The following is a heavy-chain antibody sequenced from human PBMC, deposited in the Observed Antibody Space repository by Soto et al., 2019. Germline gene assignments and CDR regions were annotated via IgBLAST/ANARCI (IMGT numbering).Heavy chain of an antibody. D-gene: IGHD3-3*01. CDR2: TYYRSKWYN. CDR3: ARDPSYYDFWSGYPVGMDV. J-gene: IGHJ6*02. CDR1: GDSVSSNSAA. Sequence: SQTLSLTCAISGDSVSSNSAAWNWIRQSPSRGLEWLGRTYYRSKWYNDYAVSVKSRITINPDTSKDQFSLQLNSVTPEDTAVYYCARDPSYYDFWSGYPVGMDVWGQRTTVTASS. V-gene: IGHV6-1*01.